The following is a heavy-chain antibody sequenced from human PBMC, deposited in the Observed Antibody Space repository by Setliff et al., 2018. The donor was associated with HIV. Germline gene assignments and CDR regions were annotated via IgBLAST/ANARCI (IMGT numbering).Heavy chain of an antibody. J-gene: IGHJ6*02. V-gene: IGHV1-3*01. CDR3: ARTYCGGDCYTRYYNMDV. Sequence: ASVKVSCKASGYTFTSYAIHWVRQAPGQRLEWMGWIHAGNGDTKYSQKFQGRVTITRDTSANTAYMEVCSLRSEDTAVYNCARTYCGGDCYTRYYNMDVWGQGTTVTVSS. CDR2: IHAGNGDT. CDR1: GYTFTSYA. D-gene: IGHD2-21*02.